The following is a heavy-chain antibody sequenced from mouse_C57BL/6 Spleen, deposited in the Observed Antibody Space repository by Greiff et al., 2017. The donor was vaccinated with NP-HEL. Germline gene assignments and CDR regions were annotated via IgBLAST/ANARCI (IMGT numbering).Heavy chain of an antibody. V-gene: IGHV1-5*01. Sequence: DVKLQESGTVLARPGASVKMSCKTSGYTFTSYWMHWVKQRPGQGLEWIGAIYPGNSDTSYNQKFKGKAKLTAVTSASTAYMELSSLTNEDSAVYYCTRFFTTVVATDYWGQGTTLTVSS. D-gene: IGHD1-1*01. CDR2: IYPGNSDT. J-gene: IGHJ2*01. CDR3: TRFFTTVVATDY. CDR1: GYTFTSYW.